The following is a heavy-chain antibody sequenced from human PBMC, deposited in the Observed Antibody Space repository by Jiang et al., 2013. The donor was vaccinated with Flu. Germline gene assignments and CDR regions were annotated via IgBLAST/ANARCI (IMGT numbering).Heavy chain of an antibody. V-gene: IGHV3-30*04. J-gene: IGHJ6*01. CDR1: GFTFSSYA. D-gene: IGHD2-15*01. CDR2: ISYDGSNK. CDR3: AREVFGYCSGGSRYGMDV. Sequence: VQLVESGGGVVQPGRSLRLSCAASGFTFSSYAMHWVRQAPGKGLEWVAVISYDGSNKYYADSVKGRFTISRDNSKNTLYLQMNSLRAEDTAVYYCAREVFGYCSGGSRYGMDV.